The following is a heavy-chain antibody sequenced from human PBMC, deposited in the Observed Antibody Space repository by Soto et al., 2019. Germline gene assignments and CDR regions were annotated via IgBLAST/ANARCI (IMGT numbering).Heavy chain of an antibody. Sequence: QVQLVQSGAEVKKPGSSVKVSCKASGGTFNSYAISWVRQAPGQGLEWTGGIIPIFGTADYAQKFQGRVTITAVESTRTAYMGLSSLRSEDTAVYYCASHYDSGGYYYRGLDYWGQGTLVTVSS. CDR2: IIPIFGTA. CDR3: ASHYDSGGYYYRGLDY. J-gene: IGHJ4*02. V-gene: IGHV1-69*12. D-gene: IGHD3-22*01. CDR1: GGTFNSYA.